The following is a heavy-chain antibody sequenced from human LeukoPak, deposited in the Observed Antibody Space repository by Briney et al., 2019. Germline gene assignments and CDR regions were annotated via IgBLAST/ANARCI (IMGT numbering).Heavy chain of an antibody. J-gene: IGHJ4*02. CDR1: GFTFSSYW. V-gene: IGHV3-74*01. CDR3: ARGATSEDTAMVPYYFDY. Sequence: GGSLRLSCAASGFTFSSYWMHWVRQAPGKGLVWVSRINSDGSSTSYADSVKGRFTISRDNAKNTLYLQMNSLRAEDTAVYYCARGATSEDTAMVPYYFDYWGQGTPVTVSS. CDR2: INSDGSST. D-gene: IGHD5-18*01.